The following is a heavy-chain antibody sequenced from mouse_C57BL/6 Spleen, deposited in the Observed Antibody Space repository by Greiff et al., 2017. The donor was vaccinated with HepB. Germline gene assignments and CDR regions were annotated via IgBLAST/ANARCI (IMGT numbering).Heavy chain of an antibody. J-gene: IGHJ1*03. D-gene: IGHD1-1*01. V-gene: IGHV1-64*01. CDR3: ASNYGSSFRYFEV. CDR2: IHPNSGST. Sequence: QVQLQQPGAELVKPGASVKLSCKASGYTFTSYWMHWVKQRPGQGLEWIGMIHPNSGSTNYNEKFKSKATLTVDKSSSTAYVQLSSLTSEDSAVYYCASNYGSSFRYFEVWGTGTTVTVSS. CDR1: GYTFTSYW.